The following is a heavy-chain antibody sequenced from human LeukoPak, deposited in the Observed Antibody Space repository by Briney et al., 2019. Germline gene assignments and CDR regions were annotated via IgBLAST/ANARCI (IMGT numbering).Heavy chain of an antibody. V-gene: IGHV4-59*08. D-gene: IGHD2-21*01. Sequence: PSGTLSLTCIVSGDSISSDYWSWIRQSPGKGLEWIGYINYSGSSEYKHSLKSRVTISVDRSKNQVSLRMRSVTAADTAVYYCARLDCISDTCYNYWALGALVTVSS. CDR3: ARLDCISDTCYNY. CDR2: INYSGSS. J-gene: IGHJ4*02. CDR1: GDSISSDY.